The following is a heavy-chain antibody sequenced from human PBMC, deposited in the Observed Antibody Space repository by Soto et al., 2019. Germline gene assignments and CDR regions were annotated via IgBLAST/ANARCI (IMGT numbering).Heavy chain of an antibody. CDR1: GFTFDNYA. J-gene: IGHJ4*02. D-gene: IGHD3-22*01. Sequence: GGSLRLSCAASGFTFDNYAMHWVRQAPGKGLEWVSGISCNSDNIAYADSVKGRFTISRDNTKNSLFLQMNGLRAEDTAVYYCARDYYKYYDSSGYYRSPAYWGQGTLVTVSS. V-gene: IGHV3-9*01. CDR3: ARDYYKYYDSSGYYRSPAY. CDR2: ISCNSDNI.